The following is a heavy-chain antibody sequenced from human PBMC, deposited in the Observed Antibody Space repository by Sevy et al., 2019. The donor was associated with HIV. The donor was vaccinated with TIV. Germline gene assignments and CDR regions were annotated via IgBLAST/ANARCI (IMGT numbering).Heavy chain of an antibody. CDR1: GFRFEDYG. V-gene: IGHV3-9*01. J-gene: IGHJ4*02. Sequence: GGSLRLSCAASGFRFEDYGMHWVRRAPGKGLEWVSGIGWNSGRVGYAFSVKGRFTISRDNAKNLLYLQMNSLTSEDTALYYCAKDLLPYGSGSYPLDYWGQGTVVTVSS. CDR3: AKDLLPYGSGSYPLDY. D-gene: IGHD3-10*01. CDR2: IGWNSGRV.